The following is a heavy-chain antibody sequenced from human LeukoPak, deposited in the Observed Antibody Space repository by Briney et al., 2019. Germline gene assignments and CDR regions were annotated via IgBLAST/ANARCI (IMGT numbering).Heavy chain of an antibody. CDR3: ARGRGYRLKNWFDP. CDR2: IYYSGST. J-gene: IGHJ5*02. Sequence: PSETLSLTCTVSGGSVSSGSYYWSWIRQPPGKGLEWIGYIYYSGSTNYNPSLKSRVTISVDTSKNQFSLKLSSVTAADTAVYYSARGRGYRLKNWFDPWGQGTLVTVSS. CDR1: GGSVSSGSYY. D-gene: IGHD5-18*01. V-gene: IGHV4-61*01.